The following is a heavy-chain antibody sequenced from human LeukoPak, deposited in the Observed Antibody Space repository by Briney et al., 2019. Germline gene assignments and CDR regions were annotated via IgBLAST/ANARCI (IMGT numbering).Heavy chain of an antibody. CDR2: IYPGDSDT. Sequence: GESLKISCKGSGYRFTSYWIGWVRQLPGKGLEWMGIIYPGDSDTRYSPSFQGQVTISADKSISTAYLQWSSLKASDTAMYYCARPSSSWNFDYWGQGTLVTVSS. J-gene: IGHJ4*02. CDR3: ARPSSSWNFDY. V-gene: IGHV5-51*01. D-gene: IGHD6-13*01. CDR1: GYRFTSYW.